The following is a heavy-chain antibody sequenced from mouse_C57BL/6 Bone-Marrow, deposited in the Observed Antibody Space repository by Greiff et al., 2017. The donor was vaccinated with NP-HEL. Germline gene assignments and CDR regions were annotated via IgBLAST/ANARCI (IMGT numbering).Heavy chain of an antibody. D-gene: IGHD5-1*01. V-gene: IGHV2-2*01. J-gene: IGHJ2*01. CDR2: IWSGGST. CDR1: GFSLTSYG. Sequence: QVQLKESGPGLVQPSQSLSITCTVSGFSLTSYGVHWVRQSPGKGLEWLGVIWSGGSTDYNAAFISRLSISKDNSKSQVFFKMNSLQADDTAIYYCARESTHFDYWGQGTTLTVSS. CDR3: ARESTHFDY.